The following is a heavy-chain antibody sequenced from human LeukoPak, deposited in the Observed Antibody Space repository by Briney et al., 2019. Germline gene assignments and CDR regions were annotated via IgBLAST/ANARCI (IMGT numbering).Heavy chain of an antibody. CDR3: AKDQGEVPTALDY. J-gene: IGHJ4*02. D-gene: IGHD2-2*01. Sequence: PGGSLRLSCAGSGFTFNNYPISWVRQTPGKGLEWVSAITGGADSTYYADSVKGRFTISRDNSKNTLYLQMNSLRAEDMAVYYCAKDQGEVPTALDYWGQGTLLTVSS. V-gene: IGHV3-23*01. CDR1: GFTFNNYP. CDR2: ITGGADST.